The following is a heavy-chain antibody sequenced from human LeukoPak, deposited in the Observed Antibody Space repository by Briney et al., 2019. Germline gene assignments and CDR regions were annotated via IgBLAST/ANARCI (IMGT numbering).Heavy chain of an antibody. CDR1: GFTFSSYI. CDR3: ARDLDGSYYDFWSGYYTGQLGYYYGMDV. CDR2: ISGSGGTT. V-gene: IGHV3-23*01. D-gene: IGHD3-3*01. Sequence: GGSLRLSCAASGFTFSSYIMSWVRQAPGKGLEWVSSISGSGGTTYYADSAKGRVAISRDNAKNSLYLQMNSLRAEDTAVYYCARDLDGSYYDFWSGYYTGQLGYYYGMDVWGQGTTVTVSS. J-gene: IGHJ6*02.